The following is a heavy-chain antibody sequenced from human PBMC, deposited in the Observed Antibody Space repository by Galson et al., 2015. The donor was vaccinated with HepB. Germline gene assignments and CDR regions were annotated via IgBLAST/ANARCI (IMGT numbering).Heavy chain of an antibody. D-gene: IGHD5-18*01. Sequence: SVKVSCKASGGTFSSYAISWGRQAPGQGLEWMGGIIPIFGTANYAQKFQGRVTITADESTSTAYMELSSLRSEDTAVYYCARRTAHSDYYYYGMDVWGQGTTVTVSS. CDR3: ARRTAHSDYYYYGMDV. J-gene: IGHJ6*02. CDR2: IIPIFGTA. CDR1: GGTFSSYA. V-gene: IGHV1-69*13.